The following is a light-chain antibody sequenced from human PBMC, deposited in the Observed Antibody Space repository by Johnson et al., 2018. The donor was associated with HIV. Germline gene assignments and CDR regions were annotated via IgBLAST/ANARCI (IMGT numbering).Light chain of an antibody. Sequence: QSVLTQPPSVSAAPGQNVNISCSGGSSNIGSNYVSWYPQLPGTALTILIYEKNMLPSGIPARFPGSNSATSATLGIIGLHTGDEADYYSGTWDPRLSAGEGFGTGTKVTVL. J-gene: IGLJ1*01. CDR3: GTWDPRLSAGEG. CDR2: EKN. V-gene: IGLV1-51*02. CDR1: SSNIGSNY.